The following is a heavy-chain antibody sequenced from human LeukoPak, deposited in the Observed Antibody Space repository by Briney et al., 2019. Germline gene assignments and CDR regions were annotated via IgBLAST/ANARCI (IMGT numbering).Heavy chain of an antibody. Sequence: PGGSLRLSCAASGFAVSSNYMSWVRQPPGKGLEWLSLIDSSGNTFYADSVKGRFTISRDYLKNTLFLQMNSLRAEDTAVYYCASGSGSYRTPYYYMDVWGTGTTVTVSS. J-gene: IGHJ6*03. CDR2: IDSSGNT. CDR1: GFAVSSNY. CDR3: ASGSGSYRTPYYYMDV. D-gene: IGHD3-10*01. V-gene: IGHV3-53*01.